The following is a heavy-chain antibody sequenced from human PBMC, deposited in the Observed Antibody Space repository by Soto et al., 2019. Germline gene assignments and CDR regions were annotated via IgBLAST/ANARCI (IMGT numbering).Heavy chain of an antibody. D-gene: IGHD3-22*01. V-gene: IGHV1-69*13. Sequence: SVKVSCKASGGTFSSYAISWVRQAPGQGLEWMGGIIPIFGTANYAQKFQGRVTITADESTSTAYMELSSLRSEDTAVYHCARGTYDSSGYYYYYGMDVWGQGTTVTVSS. CDR3: ARGTYDSSGYYYYYGMDV. J-gene: IGHJ6*02. CDR2: IIPIFGTA. CDR1: GGTFSSYA.